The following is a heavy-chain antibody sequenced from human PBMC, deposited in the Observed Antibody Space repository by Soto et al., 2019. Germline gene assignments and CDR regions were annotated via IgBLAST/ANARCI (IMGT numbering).Heavy chain of an antibody. CDR1: GYTFTYYF. D-gene: IGHD3-10*02. J-gene: IGHJ6*03. CDR3: VILCSGSPRMYA. CDR2: INPSGGST. V-gene: IGHV1-46*01. Sequence: ASVKVSCKASGYTFTYYFMNWVRQAPGQGLEWMGRINPSGGSTIYAQKFQGRVTMTRDTSTTTVYMELSSLRSDDTAVYYCVILCSGSPRMYAWGKGTTVTVSS.